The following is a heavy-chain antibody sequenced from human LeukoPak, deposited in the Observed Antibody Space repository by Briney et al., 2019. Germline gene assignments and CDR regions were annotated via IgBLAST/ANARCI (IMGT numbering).Heavy chain of an antibody. CDR2: ISGSGVTT. CDR3: VKKVVVGATSPYSDFQD. J-gene: IGHJ1*01. CDR1: GGSIISSDYH. D-gene: IGHD1-26*01. Sequence: ETLSLTCTVSGGSIISSDYHWGWVRQAPGKGLEWVSAISGSGVTTHYAGSVQGRFSISRDNSKNTLYLQMNSLRVEDTALYYCVKKVVVGATSPYSDFQDWGQGTLVTVSS. V-gene: IGHV3-23*01.